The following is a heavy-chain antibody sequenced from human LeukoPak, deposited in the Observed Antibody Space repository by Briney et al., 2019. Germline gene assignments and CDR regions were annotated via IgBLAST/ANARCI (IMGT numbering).Heavy chain of an antibody. CDR1: AGSISSYY. CDR3: ARGITYYYDSSGYPAIDY. V-gene: IGHV4-59*01. Sequence: SQTLSLTCTVAAGSISSYYWSSIRQPPGKGLEWIGYIYYSGSTNYNPSLKSRVTISVDTSKNQFSLKLSSVTAADTAVYYCARGITYYYDSSGYPAIDYGGQGTLVTVSS. CDR2: IYYSGST. D-gene: IGHD3-22*01. J-gene: IGHJ4*02.